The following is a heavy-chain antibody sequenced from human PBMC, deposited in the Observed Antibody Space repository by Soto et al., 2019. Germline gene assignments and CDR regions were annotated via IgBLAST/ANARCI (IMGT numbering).Heavy chain of an antibody. CDR3: AKHSVPAAPGFGYYYGMDV. CDR1: GFTFSSYG. Sequence: GGSLRLSCAASGFTFSSYGMHWVRQAPGKGLEWVAVISYDGSNKYYADSVKGRFTISRDNSKNTLYLQMNSLRAEDTAVYYCAKHSVPAAPGFGYYYGMDVWGQGTTVTVSS. V-gene: IGHV3-30*18. CDR2: ISYDGSNK. J-gene: IGHJ6*02. D-gene: IGHD2-2*01.